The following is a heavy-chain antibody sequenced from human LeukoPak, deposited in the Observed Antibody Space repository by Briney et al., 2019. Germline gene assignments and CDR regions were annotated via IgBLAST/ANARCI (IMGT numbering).Heavy chain of an antibody. CDR3: VRHISTNTGYFDS. CDR1: GGSINSHSYY. D-gene: IGHD5-24*01. Sequence: PSETLSLTCTLSGGSINSHSYYWGWIRQPPGKGLEWIGSVYYDGTSYSNPSLKSRAAVFVDTSRDQFSLDLSFVTAADTDLYYCVRHISTNTGYFDSCGPGILVSVSS. J-gene: IGHJ4*02. CDR2: VYYDGTS. V-gene: IGHV4-39*01.